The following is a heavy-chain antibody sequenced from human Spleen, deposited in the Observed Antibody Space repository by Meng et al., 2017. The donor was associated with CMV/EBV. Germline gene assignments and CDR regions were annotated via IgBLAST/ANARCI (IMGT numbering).Heavy chain of an antibody. Sequence: LTCTGAGSSLSSGSYCWGWIRQPPGKGLEWIGSVLYTGNTYSNPSLKSRVSISVDTSKNQFSLTLTSVTAADTAVYYCARQNPLPEYWGQGALVTVSS. V-gene: IGHV4-39*01. CDR1: GSSLSSGSYC. CDR2: VLYTGNT. CDR3: ARQNPLPEY. J-gene: IGHJ4*02.